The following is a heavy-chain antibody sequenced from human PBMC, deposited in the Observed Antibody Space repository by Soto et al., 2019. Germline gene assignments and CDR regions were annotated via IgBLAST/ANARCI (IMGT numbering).Heavy chain of an antibody. J-gene: IGHJ6*02. CDR3: ARGGDLWSGSPPYYSYGMDV. Sequence: QVQLVESGGGVVQPGRSLRLSCAASGFTFSSYAMHWVRQAPGKGLEWVAVISYDGSNKYYADSVKGRFTLSRENSKNKRYLEMTSLRADDPAVSYCARGGDLWSGSPPYYSYGMDVWGQGTTVSVSS. CDR2: ISYDGSNK. V-gene: IGHV3-30-3*01. CDR1: GFTFSSYA. D-gene: IGHD3-3*01.